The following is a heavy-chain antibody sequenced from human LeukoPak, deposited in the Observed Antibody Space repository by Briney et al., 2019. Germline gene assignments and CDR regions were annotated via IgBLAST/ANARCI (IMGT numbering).Heavy chain of an antibody. Sequence: GGSLRLSCAASGFTFSTYWMHWVRQAPGKGLVWVSRINTAGSSTYYADSVKGRFTISRDNAKNTLYLQMNSLRAEDTAVYYCARESYCSGGSCYSGRAFDIWGQGTMVTVSS. V-gene: IGHV3-74*01. J-gene: IGHJ3*02. CDR1: GFTFSTYW. D-gene: IGHD2-15*01. CDR3: ARESYCSGGSCYSGRAFDI. CDR2: INTAGSST.